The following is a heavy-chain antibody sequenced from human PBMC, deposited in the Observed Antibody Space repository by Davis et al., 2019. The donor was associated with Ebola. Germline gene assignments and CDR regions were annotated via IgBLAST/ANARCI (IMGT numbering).Heavy chain of an antibody. CDR2: IKTRDGST. V-gene: IGHV1-46*04. CDR3: ARATFEGVAAMGYHYYHKDV. D-gene: IGHD3-16*01. J-gene: IGHJ6*03. CDR1: GYTFTSYY. Sequence: ASVKVSCKASGYTFTSYYMHWVRQAPGQGFEWMGIIKTRDGSTSYAQKLQGRVTMSRDTSTSTVYMELSSLRSEDTAVYYCARATFEGVAAMGYHYYHKDVWGKGTTVTVSS.